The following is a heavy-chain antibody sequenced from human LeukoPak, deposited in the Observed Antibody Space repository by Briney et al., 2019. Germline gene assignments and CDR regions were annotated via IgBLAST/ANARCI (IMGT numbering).Heavy chain of an antibody. CDR1: GYRFTNHW. CDR3: TRLPQWGGTYHFDY. Sequence: GESLKISCKGSGYRFTNHWIGWVRQMPGKGLEWMGIIYPSDSDTRYSPSFQGQITISADKSISTAYLQWSSLKASDTAMYYCTRLPQWGGTYHFDYWGQGTLLTVSS. V-gene: IGHV5-51*01. J-gene: IGHJ4*02. CDR2: IYPSDSDT. D-gene: IGHD1-26*01.